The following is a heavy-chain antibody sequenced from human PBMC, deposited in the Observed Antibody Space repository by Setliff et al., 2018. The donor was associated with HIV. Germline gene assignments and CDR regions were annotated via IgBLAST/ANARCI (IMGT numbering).Heavy chain of an antibody. CDR2: INPSGGDT. Sequence: ASVKVSCKASGYTFTSNHMHWGRQAPGQGLEWMGTINPSGGDTIYAPEFQGRVTMTTDTSPRTAYMELSGLTSEDTAVYFCIVNIVGPVTGLDRWGPGTLVTVSS. V-gene: IGHV1-46*01. CDR3: IVNIVGPVTGLDR. CDR1: GYTFTSNH. D-gene: IGHD1-26*01. J-gene: IGHJ5*02.